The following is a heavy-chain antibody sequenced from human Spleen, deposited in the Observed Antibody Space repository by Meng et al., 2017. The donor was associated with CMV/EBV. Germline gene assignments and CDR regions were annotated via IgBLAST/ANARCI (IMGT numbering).Heavy chain of an antibody. CDR3: ARGGSTDAFDI. D-gene: IGHD5/OR15-5a*01. CDR2: ITSTSSYT. J-gene: IGHJ3*02. Sequence: GESLKISCAASGFAFSSYSMNWVRQAPGKGLEWVSSITSTSSYTYYADSVKGRFTVSRDNSENTLYLQMTSLRADDTAVYFCARGGSTDAFDIWGQGTMVTVSS. CDR1: GFAFSSYS. V-gene: IGHV3-21*04.